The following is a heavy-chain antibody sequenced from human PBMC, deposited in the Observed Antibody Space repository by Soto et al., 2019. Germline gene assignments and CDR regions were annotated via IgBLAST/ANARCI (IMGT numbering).Heavy chain of an antibody. CDR1: GFTFSAYA. V-gene: IGHV3-23*01. D-gene: IGHD3-3*01. CDR2: ISGTSPST. J-gene: IGHJ4*02. Sequence: EVQLLESGGGLVQPGWTLRLSCAASGFTFSAYAMSWVRQAPGKGLDWVSAISGTSPSTYYADSVQGRFTISRDSSRKMLFLQMNTLRAEDTAVYFCAIRIFGVEYWGQGTQVTVSS. CDR3: AIRIFGVEY.